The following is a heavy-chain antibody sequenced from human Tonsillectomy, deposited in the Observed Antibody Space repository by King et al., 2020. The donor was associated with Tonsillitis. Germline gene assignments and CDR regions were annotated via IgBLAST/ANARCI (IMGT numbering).Heavy chain of an antibody. CDR1: GFTFSDYY. V-gene: IGHV3-11*01. CDR3: ARERITMIVVVNDAFDI. Sequence: VQLVESGGGLVKPGGSLRLSCAASGFTFSDYYMSWIRQAPGKGLEWVSYISSSGSTIYYADSVKGRFTNPRDNAKNSLYLQMNSLRAEDTAVYYCARERITMIVVVNDAFDIWGQGTMVTVSS. D-gene: IGHD3-22*01. CDR2: ISSSGSTI. J-gene: IGHJ3*02.